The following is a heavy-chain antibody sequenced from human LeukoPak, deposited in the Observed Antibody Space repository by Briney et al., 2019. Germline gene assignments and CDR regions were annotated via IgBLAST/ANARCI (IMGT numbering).Heavy chain of an antibody. J-gene: IGHJ5*02. D-gene: IGHD2-8*02. CDR3: ATYRQVLLPFEA. V-gene: IGHV3-23*01. CDR2: IFPSGDEI. Sequence: GGSLRLSCAASRFTFSSYAMHWVRQPPGKGLEWVSSIFPSGDEIHYADSVRGRFTIFRDNSKSTLSLQMNSLRAEDTAIYYCATYRQVLLPFEAWGQGTLVTVSS. CDR1: RFTFSSYA.